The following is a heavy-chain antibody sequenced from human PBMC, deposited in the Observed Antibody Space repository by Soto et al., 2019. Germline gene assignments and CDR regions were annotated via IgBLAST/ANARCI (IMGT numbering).Heavy chain of an antibody. CDR2: IRSKAYGGTT. CDR3: TREGTWCSSTSCYVGFDY. V-gene: IGHV3-49*03. CDR1: GFTFGDYA. Sequence: PGGSLRLSCTASGFTFGDYAMSWFRQAPGKGLEWVGFIRSKAYGGTTEYAASVKGRFTISRDDSKSIAYLQMNSLKTEDTAVYYCTREGTWCSSTSCYVGFDYWGQGT. D-gene: IGHD2-2*01. J-gene: IGHJ4*02.